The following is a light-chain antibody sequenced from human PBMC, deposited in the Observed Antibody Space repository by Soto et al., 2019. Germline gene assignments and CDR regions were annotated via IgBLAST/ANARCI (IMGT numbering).Light chain of an antibody. V-gene: IGKV3-20*01. CDR1: QSVRSNY. CDR3: QQYASSPLT. J-gene: IGKJ4*01. Sequence: EIVLTQSPGTLSLSSGERATLSCRASQSVRSNYLAWYQQKPGQAPRLLIYGASSRATGIPDRFGGSGSGTYFTLTISRPEPEDFAVYYCQQYASSPLTFGGGTKVEIK. CDR2: GAS.